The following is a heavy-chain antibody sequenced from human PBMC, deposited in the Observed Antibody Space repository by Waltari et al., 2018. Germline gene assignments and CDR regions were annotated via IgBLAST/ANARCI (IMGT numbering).Heavy chain of an antibody. Sequence: QVQLVQSGAEVKKPGSSVKVSCKASGGTFSSYAISWVRQAPGQGLEWMGGIIPSVCTANYAQKFQGRVTITADESTSTAYMELSSVAAADTAVYYCARVSGIVVVITTAWYFDLWGRGTLVTVSS. CDR1: GGTFSSYA. D-gene: IGHD3-22*01. J-gene: IGHJ2*01. CDR3: ARVSGIVVVITTAWYFDL. CDR2: IIPSVCTA. V-gene: IGHV1-69*01.